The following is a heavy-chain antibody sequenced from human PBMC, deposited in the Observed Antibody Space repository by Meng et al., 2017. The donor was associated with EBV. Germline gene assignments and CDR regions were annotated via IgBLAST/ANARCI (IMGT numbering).Heavy chain of an antibody. D-gene: IGHD6-19*01. J-gene: IGHJ4*02. CDR1: GYTFTGYY. Sequence: EPLVPSGAEVKKPGASVKVACDASGYTFTGYYMHWVRQAPGQGLEWMGRINPNSGGTNYAQKFQGRVTMTRDTSISTAYMELSRLRSDDTAVYYCARVGIAVAGTGDYWGQGTLVTVSS. V-gene: IGHV1-2*06. CDR3: ARVGIAVAGTGDY. CDR2: INPNSGGT.